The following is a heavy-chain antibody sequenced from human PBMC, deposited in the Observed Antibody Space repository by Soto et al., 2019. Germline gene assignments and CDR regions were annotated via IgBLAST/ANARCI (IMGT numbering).Heavy chain of an antibody. CDR2: IYHSGST. D-gene: IGHD6-13*01. J-gene: IGHJ4*02. CDR1: GGSISSGDYY. Sequence: SETLSLTCTVSGGSISSGDYYWSWIRQPPGKGLEWIGYIYHSGSTYYNPSLKSRVTISVDISKSQFSLRLTSVTAADTAVYYRARYNAASGIYYFDFWGQGALVTVSS. V-gene: IGHV4-30-4*01. CDR3: ARYNAASGIYYFDF.